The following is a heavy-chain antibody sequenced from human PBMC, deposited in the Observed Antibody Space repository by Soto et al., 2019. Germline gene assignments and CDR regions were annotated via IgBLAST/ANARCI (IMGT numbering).Heavy chain of an antibody. J-gene: IGHJ6*02. Sequence: QVQLVESGGGVVQPGRSLRLSCAASGFTFSSYAMHWVRQAPGKGLGWVAVISYDGSNKYYADSVKGRFTISRDNSKXXXXLXXXXXXXXXXXXXXXXRXRXDXYXLYGMDVWGQGTTVTVSS. V-gene: IGHV3-30-3*01. CDR2: ISYDGSNK. CDR1: GFTFSSYA. D-gene: IGHD5-12*01. CDR3: XRXRXDXYXLYGMDV.